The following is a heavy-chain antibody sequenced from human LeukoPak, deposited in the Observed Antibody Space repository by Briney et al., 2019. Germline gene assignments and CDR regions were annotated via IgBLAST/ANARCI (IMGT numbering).Heavy chain of an antibody. CDR3: ASALAPKYSSGWYIIDY. V-gene: IGHV3-7*01. Sequence: PGGSLRLSCAASGFTFSSYGMHWVRQAPGKGLEWVANIKQDGSEKYYVDSVKGRFTISRDNAKNSLYLQMNSLRAEDTAVYYCASALAPKYSSGWYIIDYWGQGTLVTVSS. D-gene: IGHD6-19*01. CDR2: IKQDGSEK. CDR1: GFTFSSYG. J-gene: IGHJ4*02.